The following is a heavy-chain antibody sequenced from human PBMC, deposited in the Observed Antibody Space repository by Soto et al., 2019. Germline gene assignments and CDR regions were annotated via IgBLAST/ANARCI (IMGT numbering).Heavy chain of an antibody. Sequence: GGSLRLSCVASGFAFDIYSMNWVRQAPGKGLEWVSYITSGSSTIYYADSVKGRFTISRDNAKNSLYLEMNTLRSEDTAVYYCARDPSRYCDGASCYSDFWGQGTLVTVSS. J-gene: IGHJ4*02. D-gene: IGHD2-15*01. CDR2: ITSGSSTI. CDR1: GFAFDIYS. V-gene: IGHV3-48*01. CDR3: ARDPSRYCDGASCYSDF.